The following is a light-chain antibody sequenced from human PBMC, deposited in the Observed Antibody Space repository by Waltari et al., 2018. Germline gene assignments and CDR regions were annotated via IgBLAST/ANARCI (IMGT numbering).Light chain of an antibody. J-gene: IGKJ3*01. CDR1: QSISKW. CDR3: QHYFTTSS. Sequence: DIQMTQSPSTLSASVGDRVTITCRASQSISKWLAWYQQKPGKAPKLLIYKASTLESGVPSRFSGSGSGTEFTLTISSLQAEDVAVYYCQHYFTTSSFGPGTKVEIK. V-gene: IGKV1-5*03. CDR2: KAS.